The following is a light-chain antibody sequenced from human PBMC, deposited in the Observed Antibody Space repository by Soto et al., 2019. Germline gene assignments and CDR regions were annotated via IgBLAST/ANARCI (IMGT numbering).Light chain of an antibody. CDR1: QSVSKY. CDR3: QQYGGSPQT. V-gene: IGKV3-20*01. J-gene: IGKJ1*01. CDR2: GAS. Sequence: EIVLTQSPGTLALSPGEGATLSCRASQSVSKYLAWYQQKPGQAPRLLIYGASSRATGIPDSFSDSGSGTDFTLTISRLEPEDFAVYYCQQYGGSPQTFGQGTKVE.